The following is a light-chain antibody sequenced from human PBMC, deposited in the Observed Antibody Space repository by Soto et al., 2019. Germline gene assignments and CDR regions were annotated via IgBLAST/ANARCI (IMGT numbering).Light chain of an antibody. J-gene: IGKJ5*01. V-gene: IGKV1-5*03. CDR3: QQSYSTLIT. CDR2: KAS. Sequence: DIQITQSPSSLSASVVDGVTITCRASQSISSWLAWYQQKPGKAPKLLIYKASSLESGVPSRFSGSGSGTEFTLTISSLQPDDFATYYCQQSYSTLITFGQGTRLEI. CDR1: QSISSW.